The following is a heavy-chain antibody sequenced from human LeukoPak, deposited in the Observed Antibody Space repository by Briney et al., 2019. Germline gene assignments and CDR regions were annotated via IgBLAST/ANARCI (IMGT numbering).Heavy chain of an antibody. CDR1: GGFISSGSYY. J-gene: IGHJ4*02. CDR3: ARERGYCRSSSCPEVY. CDR2: IYTSGST. Sequence: PSETLSLTCTVSGGFISSGSYYWSWIRQPAGKGPEWIGRIYTSGSTNCNPSLKSRLTISVDTSKNQFSLKLSSVTAADTAFYFCARERGYCRSSSCPEVYWGQGALVTVSS. V-gene: IGHV4-61*02. D-gene: IGHD2-2*01.